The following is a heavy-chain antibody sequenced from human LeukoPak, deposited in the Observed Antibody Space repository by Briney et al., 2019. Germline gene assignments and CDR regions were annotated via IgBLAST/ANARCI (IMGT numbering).Heavy chain of an antibody. CDR1: GFTFSSYS. CDR2: ISSSSSYI. D-gene: IGHD1-26*01. CDR3: AVGYWAY. V-gene: IGHV3-21*01. Sequence: GGSLRLSCAASGFTFSSYSMNWGRQAPGKGLEWVSAISSSSSYIYYADSVKGRFTMSRDNAKNSMYLKMNSLRAEDMAVYSCAVGYWAYWGQGTVVTVSS. J-gene: IGHJ4*02.